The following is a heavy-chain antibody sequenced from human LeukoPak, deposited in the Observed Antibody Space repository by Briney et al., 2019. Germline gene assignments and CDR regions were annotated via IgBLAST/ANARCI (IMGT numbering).Heavy chain of an antibody. CDR3: ARGTARITVVTN. J-gene: IGHJ4*02. CDR2: ISSSSSYI. D-gene: IGHD4-23*01. CDR1: GFTFSSYG. Sequence: GRSLRLSCAASGFTFSSYGMNWVRQAPGKGLEWVSSISSSSSYIYYADSVKGRFTISRDNAKNSLYLQMNSLRAEDTAVYYCARGTARITVVTNWGQGTLVTVSS. V-gene: IGHV3-21*01.